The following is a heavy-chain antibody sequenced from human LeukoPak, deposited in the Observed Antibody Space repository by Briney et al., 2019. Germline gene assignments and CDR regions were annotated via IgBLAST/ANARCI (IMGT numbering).Heavy chain of an antibody. J-gene: IGHJ5*02. CDR3: ARDRSYVVNQGGWLDP. CDR2: TSDDGRKK. CDR1: GFTFSNLA. Sequence: PGGSLRLSCVASGFTFSNLAIHWVRQGPGKGLEWVAVTSDDGRKKYYADSVKGRFTISRDNSKNTLYLQMNSLRTDDTAIYYCARDRSYVVNQGGWLDPWGQGTLVSVSS. D-gene: IGHD6-6*01. V-gene: IGHV3-30*01.